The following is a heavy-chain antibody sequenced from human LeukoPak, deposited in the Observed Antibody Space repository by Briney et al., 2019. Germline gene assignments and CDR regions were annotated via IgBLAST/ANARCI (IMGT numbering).Heavy chain of an antibody. CDR3: ARASRYRYYYGSGTHFDY. Sequence: AGGTLRLSCAASGFTFRSYGMTWVRQAPGKGLEWVSAISGSGDSTYYADSVKGRFTISRDNSRNTLYLQMNSLRAGDTAVYYCARASRYRYYYGSGTHFDYWGQGTLVTVSS. CDR2: ISGSGDST. J-gene: IGHJ4*02. V-gene: IGHV3-23*01. CDR1: GFTFRSYG. D-gene: IGHD3-10*01.